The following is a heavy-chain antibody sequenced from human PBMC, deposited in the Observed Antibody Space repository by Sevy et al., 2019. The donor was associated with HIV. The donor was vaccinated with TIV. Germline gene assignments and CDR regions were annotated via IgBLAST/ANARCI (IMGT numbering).Heavy chain of an antibody. CDR1: GFTFSSYW. J-gene: IGHJ4*02. CDR2: IKQDMSEK. Sequence: GSLRLSCAASGFTFSSYWMTWVRQAPGKGLEWVANIKQDMSEKYYADSVKGRFTISRDNARNSLYLQMESLRAEDTAVYYCAREQQVTMLVVIGGLYFDFWGQGTLVTVSS. V-gene: IGHV3-7*01. D-gene: IGHD3-22*01. CDR3: AREQQVTMLVVIGGLYFDF.